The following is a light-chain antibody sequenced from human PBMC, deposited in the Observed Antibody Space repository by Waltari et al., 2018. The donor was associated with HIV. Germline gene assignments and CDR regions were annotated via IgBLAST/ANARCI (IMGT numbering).Light chain of an antibody. Sequence: QSVLTQPPSVSGAPGQRVTIPCTGSSSNIGAGYDVLWYQQLPGTAPKLLIYANINRPSGVPDRFSGAKSGSSASLAITGLQAEDEAHYYCQSFDSSLTTSGVIFGGGTKLTVL. CDR1: SSNIGAGYD. J-gene: IGLJ2*01. CDR3: QSFDSSLTTSGVI. V-gene: IGLV1-40*01. CDR2: ANI.